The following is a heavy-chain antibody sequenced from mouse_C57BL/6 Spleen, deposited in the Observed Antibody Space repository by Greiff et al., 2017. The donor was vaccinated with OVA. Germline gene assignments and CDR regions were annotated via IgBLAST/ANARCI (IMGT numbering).Heavy chain of an antibody. D-gene: IGHD1-1*01. J-gene: IGHJ4*01. V-gene: IGHV1-81*01. CDR3: AKIPFTTVVDRYAMDY. CDR2: IYPRSGNT. CDR1: GYTFTSYG. Sequence: QVQLKQSGAELARPGASVKLSCKASGYTFTSYGISWVKQRTGQGLEWIGEIYPRSGNTYYNEKFKGKATLTADKSSSTAYMELRSLTSEDSAVYFCAKIPFTTVVDRYAMDYWGQGTSVTVSS.